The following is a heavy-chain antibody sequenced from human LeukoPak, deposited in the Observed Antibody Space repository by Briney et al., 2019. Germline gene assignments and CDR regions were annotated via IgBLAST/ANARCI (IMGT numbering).Heavy chain of an antibody. V-gene: IGHV4-39*01. J-gene: IGHJ5*02. CDR2: IYYSGST. CDR3: AKRIVGATSWFDP. Sequence: SETLSLTCTVSGGSISSSSYYWGWIRQPPGTGLEWIGSIYYSGSTYYNPSLKSRVTISVDTSKNQFSLKLSSVTAADTAVYYCAKRIVGATSWFDPWGQGTLVTVSS. CDR1: GGSISSSSYY. D-gene: IGHD1-26*01.